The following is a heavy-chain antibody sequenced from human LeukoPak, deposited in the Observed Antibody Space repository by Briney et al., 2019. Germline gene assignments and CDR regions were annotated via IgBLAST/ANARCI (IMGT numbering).Heavy chain of an antibody. Sequence: SETLSLTCTVSGGSISTNSYYWGWIRQPPGKGLKWIGSIYYSGSTYYNPSLKSRVTISVDTSKNQFSLKLSSVTAADTAVYYCARLRYDSSGYWDYWGQGTLVTVSS. J-gene: IGHJ4*02. D-gene: IGHD3-22*01. CDR2: IYYSGST. CDR1: GGSISTNSYY. CDR3: ARLRYDSSGYWDY. V-gene: IGHV4-39*01.